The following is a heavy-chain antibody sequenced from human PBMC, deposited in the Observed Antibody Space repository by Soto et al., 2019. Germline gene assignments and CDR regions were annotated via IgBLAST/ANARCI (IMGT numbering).Heavy chain of an antibody. D-gene: IGHD6-13*01. CDR1: GYTFTSYD. J-gene: IGHJ5*02. V-gene: IGHV1-8*01. Sequence: QGQLVQSGAEVKKPGASVKVSCKASGYTFTSYDINWMRQATGQGLEWMGWMNPNSGNTGYAQKFQGRVTMTRNTSMSTAYMELSSLRSGDTAVYYCARERSAGTGWFDPWGQGTLVTVSS. CDR3: ARERSAGTGWFDP. CDR2: MNPNSGNT.